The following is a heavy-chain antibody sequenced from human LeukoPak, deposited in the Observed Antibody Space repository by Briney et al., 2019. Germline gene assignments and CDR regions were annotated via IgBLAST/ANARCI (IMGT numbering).Heavy chain of an antibody. CDR3: VGGSYYFDY. Sequence: GGSLRLSCSASGFTFSTYAMHWVRQAPGKGLEYVSAITSNGGTTYYADSVKGRFTISRDNAKNTLYLQMNSLRAEDTAVYYCVGGSYYFDYWGQGTLVTVSS. V-gene: IGHV3-64D*06. CDR2: ITSNGGTT. J-gene: IGHJ4*02. CDR1: GFTFSTYA. D-gene: IGHD1-26*01.